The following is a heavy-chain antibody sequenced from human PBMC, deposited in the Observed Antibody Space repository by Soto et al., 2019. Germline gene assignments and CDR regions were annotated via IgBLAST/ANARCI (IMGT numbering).Heavy chain of an antibody. CDR1: GFTFSSYA. CDR2: ISGSGGST. V-gene: IGHV3-23*01. J-gene: IGHJ4*02. Sequence: EVQLLESGGGLVQPGGSLRLSCAASGFTFSSYAMSWVRQAPGKGLEWVSAISGSGGSTYYADSVKGRFTISRDNSKNTLYLQMNSLRAEDTAVYYCASNDYGDYAEFDYWGQGTLVTLSS. CDR3: ASNDYGDYAEFDY. D-gene: IGHD4-17*01.